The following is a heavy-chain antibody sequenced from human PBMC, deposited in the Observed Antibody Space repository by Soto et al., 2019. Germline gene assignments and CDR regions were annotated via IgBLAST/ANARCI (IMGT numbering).Heavy chain of an antibody. Sequence: EVQVVESGGGLVQPGRSLRLSCVASGINFHNYAMQWVRQVPGKDLEWVSGINWNTGVIGYADSVKGRFILSRDNAKNSLYLEMNSLRVEDTALYYCAIKYYETGGSDSWGPGTVVTVSS. D-gene: IGHD3-16*01. CDR2: INWNTGVI. V-gene: IGHV3-9*01. CDR1: GINFHNYA. CDR3: AIKYYETGGSDS. J-gene: IGHJ4*02.